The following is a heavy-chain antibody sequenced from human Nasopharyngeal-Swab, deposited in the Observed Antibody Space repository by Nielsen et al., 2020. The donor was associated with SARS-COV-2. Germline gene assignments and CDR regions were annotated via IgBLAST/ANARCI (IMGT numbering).Heavy chain of an antibody. CDR1: GFTFSSYA. D-gene: IGHD5-18*01. Sequence: LKISCAASGFTFSSYAMSWVRQAPGKGLEWVSVIYSGGSSTYYADSVKGRFTISRDNAKNSLYLQMNSLRDEDTAVYYCARRDTGGMDVWGQGTTVTVSS. CDR2: IYSGGSST. CDR3: ARRDTGGMDV. J-gene: IGHJ6*02. V-gene: IGHV3-23*03.